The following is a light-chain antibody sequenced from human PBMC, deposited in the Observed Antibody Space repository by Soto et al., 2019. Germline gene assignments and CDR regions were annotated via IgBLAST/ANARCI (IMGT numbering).Light chain of an antibody. CDR3: QQYYSYPET. Sequence: DIQMTQSPSTLSASLGDRVTITCRASQSISSWLAWYQQKPGKAPKLLIYAASTLQSGVPSRFSGSGSGTDFTLTISCLQSEDFETYYCQQYYSYPETFGQGTKVDIK. CDR1: QSISSW. J-gene: IGKJ1*01. V-gene: IGKV1-5*01. CDR2: AAS.